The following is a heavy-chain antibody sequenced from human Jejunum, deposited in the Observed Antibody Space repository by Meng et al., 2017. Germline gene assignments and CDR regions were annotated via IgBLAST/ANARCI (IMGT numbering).Heavy chain of an antibody. V-gene: IGHV3-53*01. CDR1: GFTVTTNY. Sequence: GGSLRLSCVVSGFTVTTNYMAWVRQAPGKGLECVSVIYSGGSTYYSDSVKGRFSISRDNSKNTLYLQMSSMRAEDTAVYYCARDPGTKWERGNFDHWGRGTLVTVSS. D-gene: IGHD1-1*01. J-gene: IGHJ5*02. CDR3: ARDPGTKWERGNFDH. CDR2: IYSGGST.